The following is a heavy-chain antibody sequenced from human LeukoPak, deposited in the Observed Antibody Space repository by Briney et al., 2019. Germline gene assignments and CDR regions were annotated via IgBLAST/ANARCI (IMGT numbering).Heavy chain of an antibody. V-gene: IGHV3-7*01. CDR1: GFTFSSYW. J-gene: IGHJ4*02. D-gene: IGHD7-27*01. Sequence: PGGSLRLSCAASGFTFSSYWMSWVRQAPGKGLEWVANIKEDGSEKYYVDSVKGRFTISRDNAKNSVYLQMNSLRAEDTAVYYCAREGRTGRPPCFDFWGQGTLVTVSS. CDR2: IKEDGSEK. CDR3: AREGRTGRPPCFDF.